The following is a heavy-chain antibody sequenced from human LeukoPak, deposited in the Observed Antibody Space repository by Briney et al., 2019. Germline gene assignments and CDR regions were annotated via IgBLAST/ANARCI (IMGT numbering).Heavy chain of an antibody. CDR2: IWHDGNSE. Sequence: PGRSLRLSCAASGFTFSIYGMHWVRQAPGRRLVWVADIWHDGNSEHYADSVKGRLTISRDNSKNTLYIQMNSLRAEDRAVCYCARSIIEHISDFDYWGQGALVTVSS. V-gene: IGHV3-33*01. J-gene: IGHJ4*02. CDR3: ARSIIEHISDFDY. D-gene: IGHD2-21*01. CDR1: GFTFSIYG.